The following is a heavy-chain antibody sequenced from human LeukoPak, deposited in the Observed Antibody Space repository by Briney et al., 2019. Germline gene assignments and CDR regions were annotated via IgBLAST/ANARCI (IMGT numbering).Heavy chain of an antibody. CDR2: IRHDGSIK. CDR3: AKVRVRNYYYYYGMDV. J-gene: IGHJ6*02. D-gene: IGHD3-10*01. CDR1: GFIFSTYG. V-gene: IGHV3-30*02. Sequence: PGRSLRLSCAASGFIFSTYGMYWVRQAPGKGLEWVAFIRHDGSIKNYADSVKGRFTISRDNSKNTLYLQMNSLRAEDTAVYYCAKVRVRNYYYYYGMDVWGQGTTVTVSS.